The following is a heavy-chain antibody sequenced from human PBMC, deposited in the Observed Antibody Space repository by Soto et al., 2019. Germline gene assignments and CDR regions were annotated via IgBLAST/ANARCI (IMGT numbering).Heavy chain of an antibody. CDR1: GFTFSIYG. J-gene: IGHJ6*02. CDR2: MWYDGRKE. Sequence: QVQLVESGGGVVQPGGSLRLSCAASGFTFSIYGFHWVRQAPGQGLEWVALMWYDGRKEYYSDSVKGRFTLSRDNSKNTLFLQMDSLRPEDTGLYFCARNGGTYGMDDWGRGTTVIVSS. V-gene: IGHV3-33*01. D-gene: IGHD2-8*01. CDR3: ARNGGTYGMDD.